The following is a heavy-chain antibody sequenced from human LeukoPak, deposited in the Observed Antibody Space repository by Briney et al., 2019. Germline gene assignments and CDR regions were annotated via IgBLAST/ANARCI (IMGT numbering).Heavy chain of an antibody. Sequence: SVKVSCKASGGTFSSYAISWVRQAPGQGLEWMGGIIPIFGTANYAQKFQGRVTITADESTSTAYMEPSSLRSEDTAVYYCASISGYCSSTSCSPTNYYFDYWGQGTLVTVSS. J-gene: IGHJ4*02. CDR3: ASISGYCSSTSCSPTNYYFDY. D-gene: IGHD2-2*01. V-gene: IGHV1-69*01. CDR1: GGTFSSYA. CDR2: IIPIFGTA.